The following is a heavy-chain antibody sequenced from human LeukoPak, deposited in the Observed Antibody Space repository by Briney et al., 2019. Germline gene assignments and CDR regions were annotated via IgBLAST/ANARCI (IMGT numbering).Heavy chain of an antibody. CDR1: GYTFTSYG. Sequence: ASVKVSCKASGYTFTSYGISWVRQAPGQGLEWMGRIIPIFGTANYAQKFQGRVTITTDESTSTAYMELSSLRSEDTAVYYCASRAKGGLDAFDIWGQGTMVTVSS. CDR3: ASRAKGGLDAFDI. CDR2: IIPIFGTA. V-gene: IGHV1-69*05. J-gene: IGHJ3*02. D-gene: IGHD1-26*01.